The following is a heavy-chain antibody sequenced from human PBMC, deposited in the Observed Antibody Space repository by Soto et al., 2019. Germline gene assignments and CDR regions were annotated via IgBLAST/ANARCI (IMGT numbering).Heavy chain of an antibody. J-gene: IGHJ6*02. CDR3: ARDGRYSSSWYLGYYGMDV. V-gene: IGHV1-18*01. CDR1: GDTFTSXD. D-gene: IGHD6-13*01. Sequence: ASVKVSCKACGDTFTSXDRSWVGQATGQGGDWMGWISPYNGNTNYAQKLQGRVTMTTDTSTSTAYMELRSLRSDDTAVYYCARDGRYSSSWYLGYYGMDVWGQGTTVTVSS. CDR2: ISPYNGNT.